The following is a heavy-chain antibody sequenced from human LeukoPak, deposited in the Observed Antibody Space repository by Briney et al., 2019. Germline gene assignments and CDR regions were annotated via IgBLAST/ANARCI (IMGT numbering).Heavy chain of an antibody. J-gene: IGHJ4*02. CDR2: ISGSGGST. D-gene: IGHD3-10*01. CDR3: AIVYYSGSGSYGGFDY. V-gene: IGHV3-23*01. CDR1: GFTFSSYA. Sequence: PGGSLRLSCAASGFTFSSYAMSWVRQAPGKGLEWVSAISGSGGSTYYADSVKGRFTISRDNSKDTLYLQMNSLRAEDTAVYYCAIVYYSGSGSYGGFDYRGQGTLVTVSS.